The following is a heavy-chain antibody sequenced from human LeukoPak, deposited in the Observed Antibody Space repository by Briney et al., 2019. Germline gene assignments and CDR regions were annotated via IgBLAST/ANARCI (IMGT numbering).Heavy chain of an antibody. D-gene: IGHD6-6*01. CDR1: GASISSGNYY. J-gene: IGHJ4*02. CDR2: IYNSGST. V-gene: IGHV4-30-4*01. Sequence: SQTLSLTCTVSGASISSGNYYWSWIRQPPGKGLEWIGYIYNSGSTNYNPSLKSRVTISVDTSKNQFSLKLSSVTAADTAVYYCARSIAARYDYWGQGTLVTVSS. CDR3: ARSIAARYDY.